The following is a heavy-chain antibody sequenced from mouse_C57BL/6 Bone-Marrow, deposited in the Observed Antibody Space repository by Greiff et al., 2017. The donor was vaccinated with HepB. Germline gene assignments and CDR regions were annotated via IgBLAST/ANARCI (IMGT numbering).Heavy chain of an antibody. V-gene: IGHV5-12*01. CDR1: GFTFSDYY. CDR3: ASAYYSNYEGPY. D-gene: IGHD2-5*01. CDR2: ISNGGGST. Sequence: EVKVVESGGGLVQPGGSLKLSCAASGFTFSDYYMYWVRQTPEKRLEWVAYISNGGGSTYYPDTVKGRFTISRDNAKNTLYLQMSRLKSEDTAMYYCASAYYSNYEGPYWGQGTLVTVSA. J-gene: IGHJ3*01.